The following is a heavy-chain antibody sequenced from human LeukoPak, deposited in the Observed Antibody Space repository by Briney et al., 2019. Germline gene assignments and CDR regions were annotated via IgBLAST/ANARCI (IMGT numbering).Heavy chain of an antibody. CDR3: ARPVNTAMVTPFDC. Sequence: GSLRLSCAASGFTFSSYAMHWVRQAPGKGLEWVAVISYDGSNKYYADSVKGRFTISRDNSKNTLYLQMNSLRAEDTAVYYCARPVNTAMVTPFDCWGQGTLVTVSS. J-gene: IGHJ4*02. CDR1: GFTFSSYA. V-gene: IGHV3-30*04. D-gene: IGHD5-18*01. CDR2: ISYDGSNK.